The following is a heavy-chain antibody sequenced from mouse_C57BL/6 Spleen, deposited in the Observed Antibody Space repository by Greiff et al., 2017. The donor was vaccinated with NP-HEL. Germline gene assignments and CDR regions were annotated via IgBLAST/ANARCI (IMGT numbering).Heavy chain of an antibody. CDR1: GYAFSSSW. J-gene: IGHJ4*01. CDR3: ARNSNNLYYYAMDY. Sequence: VKLMESGPELVKPGASVKISCKASGYAFSSSWMNWVKQRPGKGLEWIGRIYPGDGDTNYNGKFKGKATLTADKSSSTAYMQLSSLTSEDSAVYFCARNSNNLYYYAMDYWGQGTSVTVSS. V-gene: IGHV1-82*01. CDR2: IYPGDGDT. D-gene: IGHD2-5*01.